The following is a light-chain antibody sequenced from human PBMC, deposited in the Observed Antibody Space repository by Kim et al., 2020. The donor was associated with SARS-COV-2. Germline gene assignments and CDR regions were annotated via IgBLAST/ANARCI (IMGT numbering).Light chain of an antibody. CDR2: LGS. V-gene: IGKV2-28*01. J-gene: IGKJ3*01. Sequence: DIVMTQSPLSLPVTPGEPASISCRSSQSLLHSNGYNYLDWYLQKPGQSPQLLIYLGSNRASGVPDRFSGSGSGTDFTLKISRVEAEDVGVSYCMQALQTFFGPGTKVDIK. CDR1: QSLLHSNGYNY. CDR3: MQALQTF.